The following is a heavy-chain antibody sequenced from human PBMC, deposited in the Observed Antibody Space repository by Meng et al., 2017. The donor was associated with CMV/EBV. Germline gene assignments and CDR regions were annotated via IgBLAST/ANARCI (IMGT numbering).Heavy chain of an antibody. CDR1: GFTFDNYG. CDR2: IRHDGTTK. Sequence: GESLKISCAASGFTFDNYGMHWVRQTPGKGLEWVAFIRHDGTTKFYGDSVEGRFTISRDNSKNTVYLQMNSLRPEETAIYYCAKDLLLFGGANAYFDHWGQGTLVTVSS. CDR3: AKDLLLFGGANAYFDH. J-gene: IGHJ4*02. D-gene: IGHD3-16*01. V-gene: IGHV3-30*02.